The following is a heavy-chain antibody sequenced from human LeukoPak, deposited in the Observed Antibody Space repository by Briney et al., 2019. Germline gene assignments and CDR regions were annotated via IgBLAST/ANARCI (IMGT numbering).Heavy chain of an antibody. V-gene: IGHV1-18*01. CDR3: ARDVELWSRAYFDF. CDR2: ISPYYGNT. CDR1: GYTFTSYG. Sequence: ASVKVSCKASGYTFTSYGIGWVRQAPGQGLEWMGWISPYYGNTDYAQKLQGRVSMTTDTSTSTAYLELRNLSSGDTAMYYCARDVELWSRAYFDFWGQGTLVTVSS. D-gene: IGHD5-18*01. J-gene: IGHJ4*02.